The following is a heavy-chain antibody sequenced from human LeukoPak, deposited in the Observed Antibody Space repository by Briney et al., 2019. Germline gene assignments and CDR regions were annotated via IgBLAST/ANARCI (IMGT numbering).Heavy chain of an antibody. CDR2: IS. Sequence: GGSLRLSCTASGFTFSTYGMHWVRQAPGKGLEWVTLISVKGRFTLSRDNSKNTLYLQMNSLRAEDTAVYYCAKDPGGYYPDYWGQGTLVTVSS. J-gene: IGHJ4*02. CDR3: AKDPGGYYPDY. CDR1: GFTFSTYG. V-gene: IGHV3-30*02. D-gene: IGHD3-22*01.